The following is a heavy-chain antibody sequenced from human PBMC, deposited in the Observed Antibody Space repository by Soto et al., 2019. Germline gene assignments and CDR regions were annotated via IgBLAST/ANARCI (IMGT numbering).Heavy chain of an antibody. CDR1: GGTFSSYA. CDR2: IIPILGMA. D-gene: IGHD1-26*01. V-gene: IGHV1-69*10. J-gene: IGHJ6*02. CDR3: ARPSPLIVGATSYYYYGMDV. Sequence: ASVKVSCKASGGTFSSYAISWVRQAPGQGLEWMGGIIPILGMANYAQKFQGRVTITADKSTSTAYMELSSLRSEDTAVYYCARPSPLIVGATSYYYYGMDVWGQGTTVTVSS.